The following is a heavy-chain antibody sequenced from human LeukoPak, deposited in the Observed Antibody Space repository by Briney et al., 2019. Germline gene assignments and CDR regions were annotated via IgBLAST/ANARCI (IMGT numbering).Heavy chain of an antibody. CDR1: GFTFISYS. D-gene: IGHD3-10*01. Sequence: GGSLRLSCAASGFTFISYSMNWVRQAPEKGLEWVSSISSSSSYIYYADSVKGRFTISRDNAKNSLYLQMNSLRAEDTAVYYCAREDRAGRVDYWGQGTLVTVSS. V-gene: IGHV3-21*01. CDR3: AREDRAGRVDY. J-gene: IGHJ4*02. CDR2: ISSSSSYI.